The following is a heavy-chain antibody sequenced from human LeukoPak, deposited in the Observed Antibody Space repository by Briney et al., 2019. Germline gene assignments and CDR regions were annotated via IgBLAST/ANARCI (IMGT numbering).Heavy chain of an antibody. J-gene: IGHJ4*02. Sequence: SETLPLTCTVSGGSINSHSYYWGWIRQPPGKGLEWIGSIYYDGTSYSNPSLQSRAAVFVDTSRDQFSLDLSFVTAADTALYYCVRHVSTNTGYFDSCGQGTLVSVSS. D-gene: IGHD5-24*01. CDR2: IYYDGTS. V-gene: IGHV4-39*01. CDR3: VRHVSTNTGYFDS. CDR1: GGSINSHSYY.